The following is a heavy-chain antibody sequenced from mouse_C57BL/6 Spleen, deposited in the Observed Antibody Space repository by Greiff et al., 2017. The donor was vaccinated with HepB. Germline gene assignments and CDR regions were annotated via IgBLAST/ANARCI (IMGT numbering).Heavy chain of an antibody. V-gene: IGHV14-3*01. CDR3: ARGDYGSSYGYFDV. J-gene: IGHJ1*03. Sequence: EVQLQQPGAELVKPGASVKMSCTASGFNIKNTYMHWVKQRPEQGLEWIGRIDPANGNTKYAPKFQGKATITADTSSNTAYLQLSSLTSEDTAIYYCARGDYGSSYGYFDVWGTGTTVTVSS. D-gene: IGHD1-1*01. CDR2: IDPANGNT. CDR1: GFNIKNTY.